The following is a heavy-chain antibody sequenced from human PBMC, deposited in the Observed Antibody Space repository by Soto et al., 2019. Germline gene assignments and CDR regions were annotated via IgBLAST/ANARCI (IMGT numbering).Heavy chain of an antibody. CDR3: AKDRSPITIFGVVPPEGFDY. D-gene: IGHD3-3*01. J-gene: IGHJ4*02. V-gene: IGHV3-23*01. CDR1: GFTFSSYA. Sequence: GGSLRLSCAASGFTFSSYAMSWVRQAPGKGLEWVSAISGSGGSTYYADSVKGRFTISRDNSKNTLYLQMNSLRAEDTAVYYCAKDRSPITIFGVVPPEGFDYWGQGTLVTVSS. CDR2: ISGSGGST.